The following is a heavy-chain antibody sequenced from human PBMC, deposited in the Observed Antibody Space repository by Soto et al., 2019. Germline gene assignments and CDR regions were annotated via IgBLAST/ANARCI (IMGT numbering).Heavy chain of an antibody. Sequence: QVQLQQWGAGLLKPPETLSLTCAVYGGSFSGYYWTWIRQPPRTGLEWIGEINHSGSTNYNPSLKSRVTISVDTSKNQFSLKLTSVTAADTAVYYCARDKITGLFDYWGQGTLVTVSS. CDR2: INHSGST. D-gene: IGHD2-8*02. V-gene: IGHV4-34*01. CDR1: GGSFSGYY. J-gene: IGHJ4*02. CDR3: ARDKITGLFDY.